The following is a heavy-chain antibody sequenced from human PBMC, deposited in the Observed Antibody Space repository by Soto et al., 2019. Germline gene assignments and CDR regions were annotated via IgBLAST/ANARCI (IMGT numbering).Heavy chain of an antibody. CDR2: ISGSGGST. CDR3: VGSSGYSGNFDY. Sequence: EVQLLESGGGLVQPGGSLRLSCAASGFTFSSYAMSWVRQAPGKGLEWVSAISGSGGSTYYADSVKGRFTISRDNSKNTLYLPMNSLRAEDTAVYYCVGSSGYSGNFDYWGQGTLVTVSS. V-gene: IGHV3-23*01. CDR1: GFTFSSYA. D-gene: IGHD3-22*01. J-gene: IGHJ4*02.